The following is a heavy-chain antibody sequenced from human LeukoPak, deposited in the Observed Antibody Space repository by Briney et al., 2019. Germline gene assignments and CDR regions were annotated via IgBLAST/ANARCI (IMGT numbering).Heavy chain of an antibody. J-gene: IGHJ5*02. CDR2: INHSGST. V-gene: IGHV4-34*01. CDR3: ARGDGVVPAHSPPPSRGEGNWFDP. D-gene: IGHD2-2*01. Sequence: SETLSLTCAVYGGSFSGYYWSWIRQPPGKGLEWIGEINHSGSTNYNPSLKSRVTISVDTSKHQFSLKMSCVTAADTAVYYCARGDGVVPAHSPPPSRGEGNWFDPWGQGTLVTVSS. CDR1: GGSFSGYY.